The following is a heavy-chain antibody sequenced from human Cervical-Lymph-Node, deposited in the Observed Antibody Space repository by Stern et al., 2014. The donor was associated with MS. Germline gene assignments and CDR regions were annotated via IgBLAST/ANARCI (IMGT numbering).Heavy chain of an antibody. CDR1: GASISSSY. V-gene: IGHV4-59*01. J-gene: IGHJ4*02. D-gene: IGHD3-16*01. CDR2: IYYSGIT. Sequence: QLQLQESGPGLVKPSETLSLTCTVSGASISSSYWSWIRQPPGKGPEWIAYIYYSGITNYNPSLRSRVTISVDMAKNQFSLKVTSVTAADTAVYYCAKWGTGGYGHFDYGGQGILGTVS. CDR3: AKWGTGGYGHFDY.